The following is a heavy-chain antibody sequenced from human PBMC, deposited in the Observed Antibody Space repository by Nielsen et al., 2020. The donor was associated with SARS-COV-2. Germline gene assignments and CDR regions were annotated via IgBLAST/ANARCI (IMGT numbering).Heavy chain of an antibody. J-gene: IGHJ4*02. D-gene: IGHD2-15*01. CDR1: EFTFRNYD. CDR2: IGTGVDT. V-gene: IGHV3-13*01. Sequence: GGSLRLSCAASEFTFRNYDMHWVRQVTGKGLEWVATIGTGVDTYYPDSVKGRFTISRENAKNSLYLQMNSLRVDDTAVYYCARGFHGGFDYWGQGTLVTVSS. CDR3: ARGFHGGFDY.